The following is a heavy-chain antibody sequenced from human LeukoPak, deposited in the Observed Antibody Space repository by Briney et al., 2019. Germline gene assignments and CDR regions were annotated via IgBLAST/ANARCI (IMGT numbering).Heavy chain of an antibody. D-gene: IGHD3-10*01. J-gene: IGHJ4*02. CDR3: AREQGSTMVRGPVDY. Sequence: ASVKVSCKASGYTLTSNYTHWVRQAPGQGLEWMGIINPSGGSTSYAQKFQGRISMTRDTSTNTVYMELSSLRSEDTAVYFCAREQGSTMVRGPVDYWGQGTLSPSPQ. CDR2: INPSGGST. V-gene: IGHV1-46*01. CDR1: GYTLTSNY.